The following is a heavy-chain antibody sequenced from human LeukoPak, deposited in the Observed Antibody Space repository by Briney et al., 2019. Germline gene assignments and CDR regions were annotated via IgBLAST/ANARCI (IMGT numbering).Heavy chain of an antibody. CDR2: ISGSTTYI. Sequence: PGGSLRLSCAASGFTFSTYSMNWVRQAPGKGLEWVSFISGSTTYIYYADSVKGRFTISRDNAKNSLYLHMNSLRAEDTAVYYCARGPYGSGSYLAYWGQGTLVTVSS. D-gene: IGHD3-10*01. CDR3: ARGPYGSGSYLAY. CDR1: GFTFSTYS. J-gene: IGHJ4*02. V-gene: IGHV3-21*06.